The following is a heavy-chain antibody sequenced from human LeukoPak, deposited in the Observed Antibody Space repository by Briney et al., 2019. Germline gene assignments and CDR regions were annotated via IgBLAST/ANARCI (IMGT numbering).Heavy chain of an antibody. V-gene: IGHV4-39*01. CDR3: ARLNWGSMDAFDI. CDR1: GGSITTSSYY. Sequence: SETLSLTCTVSGGSITTSSYYWGWIRQPPGKGLEWIGIIYYSGSTYYNPSLKGRVTISVDTSKNQFSLKLSSVTAADTAVYYCARLNWGSMDAFDIWGQGTMVTVSS. J-gene: IGHJ3*02. CDR2: IYYSGST. D-gene: IGHD7-27*01.